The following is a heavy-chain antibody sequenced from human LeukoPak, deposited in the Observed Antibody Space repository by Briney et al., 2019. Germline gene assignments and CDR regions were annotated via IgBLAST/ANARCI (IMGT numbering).Heavy chain of an antibody. CDR1: GYSFTSYW. CDR2: IYPADSDT. Sequence: GESLKISCKGSGYSFTSYWIGWVRQMPGKGLEWMGIIYPADSDTRYSPSFQGQVTISADKSISTAYLQWSSLKASDTAMYYCARHTLIAAAGTGWFDPWGQGTLVTVSS. V-gene: IGHV5-51*01. CDR3: ARHTLIAAAGTGWFDP. D-gene: IGHD6-13*01. J-gene: IGHJ5*02.